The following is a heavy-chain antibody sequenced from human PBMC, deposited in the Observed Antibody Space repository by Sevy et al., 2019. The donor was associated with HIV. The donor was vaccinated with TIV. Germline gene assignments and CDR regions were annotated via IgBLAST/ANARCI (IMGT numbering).Heavy chain of an antibody. V-gene: IGHV3-23*01. CDR1: GLTLSSYA. J-gene: IGHJ6*02. CDR3: AKAPPGHCSSGSCPRAYYYYGMDV. D-gene: IGHD2-15*01. Sequence: GESLKISCADSGLTLSSYAMNWVRQAPGKGLEWVSAISGRGGSTYYADSVEGRFTISRDNSKNTLYLQMNSLRAEDTAVYYCAKAPPGHCSSGSCPRAYYYYGMDVWGQGTTVIVSS. CDR2: ISGRGGST.